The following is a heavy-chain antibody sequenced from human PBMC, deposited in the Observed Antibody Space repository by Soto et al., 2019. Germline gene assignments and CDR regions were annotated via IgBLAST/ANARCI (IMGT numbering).Heavy chain of an antibody. CDR2: INHSGST. CDR1: GGSFSGYY. D-gene: IGHD2-2*01. J-gene: IGHJ4*02. Sequence: QVQLQQWGAGLLKPSETLSLTCAAYGGSFSGYYWSWIRQPPGKGLEWIGEINHSGSTNYNPSLKSRVTISVDTSKNQFSLKLSSVTAADTAVYYCARGNPQPPIVVVPAATYFDYWGQGTLVTVSS. CDR3: ARGNPQPPIVVVPAATYFDY. V-gene: IGHV4-34*01.